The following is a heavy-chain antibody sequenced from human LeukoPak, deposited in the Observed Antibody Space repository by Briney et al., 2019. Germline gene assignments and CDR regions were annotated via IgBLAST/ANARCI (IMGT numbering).Heavy chain of an antibody. J-gene: IGHJ4*02. D-gene: IGHD6-13*01. CDR2: ISWNSGSI. V-gene: IGHV3-9*03. CDR3: AKGGNPGIAAAGFWDY. CDR1: GFTFDDYA. Sequence: GGSLRLSCAASGFTFDDYAMHWVRQAPGKGLEWVSGISWNSGSIGYADSVKGRFTISRDNAKNSLYLQMNSLRAEDMALYYCAKGGNPGIAAAGFWDYWGQGTLVTVFS.